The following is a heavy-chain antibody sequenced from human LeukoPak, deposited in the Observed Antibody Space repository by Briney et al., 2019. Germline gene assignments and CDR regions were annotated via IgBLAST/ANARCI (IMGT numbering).Heavy chain of an antibody. CDR2: IKQDGSEK. J-gene: IGHJ4*02. V-gene: IGHV3-7*01. CDR1: GFTFSSYW. CDR3: ARKMVATINYFDY. Sequence: GGSLRLSCAASGFTFSSYWVSWVRQAPGKGLEWVANIKQDGSEKYYVDSVKGRFTISRDNAKNSLYLQMNSLRAEDTAVYYCARKMVATINYFDYWGQGTLVTVSS. D-gene: IGHD5-12*01.